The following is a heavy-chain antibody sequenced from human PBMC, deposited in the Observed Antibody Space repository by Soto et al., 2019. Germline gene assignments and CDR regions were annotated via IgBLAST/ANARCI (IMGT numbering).Heavy chain of an antibody. J-gene: IGHJ5*02. Sequence: SETLSLTCTVTGGAISGYYWTWIRQSDGEGLEWIGRIYSSGSTNYNPSLKSRVTISLDTSMNYFPLSLSSVTAADTAVYYCARGQRFSDCFDPWGQGTLDTVSS. CDR1: GGAISGYY. V-gene: IGHV4-4*07. CDR3: ARGQRFSDCFDP. CDR2: IYSSGST. D-gene: IGHD3-3*01.